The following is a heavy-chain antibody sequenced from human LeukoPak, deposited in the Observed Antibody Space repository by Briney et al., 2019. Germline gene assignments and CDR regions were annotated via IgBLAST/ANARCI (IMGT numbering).Heavy chain of an antibody. D-gene: IGHD2-8*02. CDR1: GFTFSSYS. J-gene: IGHJ4*02. CDR2: ISSSSSYI. CDR3: ARDLTERKYYIAY. Sequence: GGSLRLSCAASGFTFSSYSMNWVRQAPGEGLEWVSSISSSSSYIYYADSVKGRFTISRDNSKNTVHLQVNSLRAADTALYSCARDLTERKYYIAYWGQGTLVTVSS. V-gene: IGHV3-21*01.